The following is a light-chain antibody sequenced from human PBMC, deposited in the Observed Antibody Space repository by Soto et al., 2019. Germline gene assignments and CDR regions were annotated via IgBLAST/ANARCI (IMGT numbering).Light chain of an antibody. CDR3: VLYLGSGIWV. CDR2: STN. J-gene: IGLJ3*02. CDR1: SGSVSASNY. V-gene: IGLV8-61*01. Sequence: QAVVTQETSFSVSPGGTVTLTCGLTSGSVSASNYPSWYQQTPGQAPRTLIYSTNSRSSGVPDRFSGTILGSKAALTITGAQADDESDYYCVLYLGSGIWVIGGGTKVTVL.